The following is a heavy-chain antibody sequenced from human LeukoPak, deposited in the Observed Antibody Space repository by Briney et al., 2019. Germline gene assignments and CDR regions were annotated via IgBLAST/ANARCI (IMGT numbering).Heavy chain of an antibody. Sequence: ASVKVSCKASGYTFTSYYMHWVRQAPGQGLEWMGIVNPSGGSTSYAQKFQGRVTMTRDMSTSTVYMELSSLRSEDTAVYYCATRIGIAAAPSSLDYWGQGTLVTVSS. J-gene: IGHJ4*02. D-gene: IGHD6-13*01. CDR2: VNPSGGST. CDR1: GYTFTSYY. V-gene: IGHV1-46*01. CDR3: ATRIGIAAAPSSLDY.